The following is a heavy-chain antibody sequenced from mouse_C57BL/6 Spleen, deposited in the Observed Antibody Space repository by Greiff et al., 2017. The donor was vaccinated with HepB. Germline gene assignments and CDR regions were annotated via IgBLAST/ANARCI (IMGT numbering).Heavy chain of an antibody. CDR3: ARRGHDYDEYFDV. CDR2: IDPNSGGT. V-gene: IGHV1-72*01. Sequence: QVQLKQPGAELVKPGASVKLSCKASGYTFTSYWMHWVKQRPGRGLEWIGRIDPNSGGTKYNEKFKSKATLTVDKPSSTAYMQLSSLTSEDSAVYYCARRGHDYDEYFDVWGTGTTVTVSS. J-gene: IGHJ1*03. CDR1: GYTFTSYW. D-gene: IGHD2-4*01.